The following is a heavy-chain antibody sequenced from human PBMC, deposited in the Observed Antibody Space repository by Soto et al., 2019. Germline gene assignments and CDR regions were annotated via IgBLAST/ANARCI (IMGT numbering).Heavy chain of an antibody. CDR3: AREQLAVARNWDAFDI. CDR1: GGTLSSYA. CDR2: IIPIFGTA. J-gene: IGHJ3*02. D-gene: IGHD6-19*01. Sequence: ASVKVSCKASGGTLSSYAISWVRQAPGQGLEWMGGIIPIFGTANYAQKFQGRVTITADESTSTAYMELSSLRSEDTAVYYCAREQLAVARNWDAFDIWGQGTMVTVSS. V-gene: IGHV1-69*13.